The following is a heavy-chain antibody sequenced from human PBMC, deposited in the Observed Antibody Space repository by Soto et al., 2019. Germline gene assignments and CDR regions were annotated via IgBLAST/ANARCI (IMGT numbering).Heavy chain of an antibody. CDR1: GYSFTSYC. D-gene: IGHD3-3*01. Sequence: GESLKISCKGSGYSFTSYCIGWLRQMPVKGLEWMGIIYPCDSDTRYSPSFQGQVTISADKSISTAYLQWSSLKASDTAMYYCARILRAKSIFGVVTSTFDVWGQGTMVTVSS. J-gene: IGHJ3*01. V-gene: IGHV5-51*01. CDR2: IYPCDSDT. CDR3: ARILRAKSIFGVVTSTFDV.